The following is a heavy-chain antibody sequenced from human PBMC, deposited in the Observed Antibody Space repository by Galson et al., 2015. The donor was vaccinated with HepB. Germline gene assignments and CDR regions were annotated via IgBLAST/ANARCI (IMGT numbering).Heavy chain of an antibody. CDR2: MNPNSGNT. J-gene: IGHJ2*01. CDR3: AREYYDSSGYHPSACFDL. V-gene: IGHV1-8*01. CDR1: GYTFTSYD. Sequence: SVKVSCKASGYTFTSYDINWVRQATGQGLEWMGWMNPNSGNTGYAQKFQGRVTMTRNTSISTAYMELSSLRSEDTAVYYCAREYYDSSGYHPSACFDLWGRGTLVTVSS. D-gene: IGHD3-22*01.